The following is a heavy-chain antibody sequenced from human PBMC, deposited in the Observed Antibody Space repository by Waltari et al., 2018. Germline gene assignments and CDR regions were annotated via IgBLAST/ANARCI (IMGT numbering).Heavy chain of an antibody. CDR3: AKRSVIRTSESLHYCFDY. Sequence: AAGKGLECGSGISDNGARTRDIDSVKGRFTISRDDSKNTLSLQMNGLRAEDTALYDCAKRSVIRTSESLHYCFDYWGRGTLVTVSS. CDR2: ISDNGART. D-gene: IGHD3-3*02. V-gene: IGHV3-23*01. J-gene: IGHJ4*02.